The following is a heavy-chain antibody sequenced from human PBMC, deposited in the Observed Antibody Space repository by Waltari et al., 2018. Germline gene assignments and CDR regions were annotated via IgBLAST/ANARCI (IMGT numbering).Heavy chain of an antibody. CDR1: GGSISSSSYY. Sequence: QLQLQESGPGLVKPSETLSLTCPVSGGSISSSSYYWGWIRQPPGKGLEWIGSIYYRGSTYYNPSLKSRVTISVDTSKNQFSLKLSSVTAADTAVYYCARQGIAAAGIGYWGQGTLVTVSS. CDR2: IYYRGST. CDR3: ARQGIAAAGIGY. V-gene: IGHV4-39*01. J-gene: IGHJ4*02. D-gene: IGHD6-13*01.